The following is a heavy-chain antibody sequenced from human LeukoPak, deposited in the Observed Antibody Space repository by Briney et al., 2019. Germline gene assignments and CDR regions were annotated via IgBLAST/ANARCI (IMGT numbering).Heavy chain of an antibody. V-gene: IGHV4-39*01. CDR3: ARHLGLYPLDV. Sequence: PSETLSLTCTVSGGSISSSSYYWSWIRQPPGKGLVWIGEINHSGSTNYNPSLKSRVTISVDTSKNQFSLKLSSVTAADTAVYYCARHLGLYPLDVWGKGTTVTISS. CDR2: INHSGST. J-gene: IGHJ6*04. D-gene: IGHD3-16*01. CDR1: GGSISSSSYY.